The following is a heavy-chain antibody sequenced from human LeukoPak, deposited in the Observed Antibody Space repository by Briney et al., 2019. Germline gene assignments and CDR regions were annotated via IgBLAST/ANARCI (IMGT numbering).Heavy chain of an antibody. CDR2: ISAYNGNT. Sequence: ASVKDSCKASGYTFTSYGISWVRQAPGQGLEWMGWISAYNGNTNYAQKLQGRVTITTDTSTSTAYMELRSLRSDDTAVYYCAGIPDGSGSSRFDYWGQGTLVTVSS. CDR1: GYTFTSYG. CDR3: AGIPDGSGSSRFDY. D-gene: IGHD3-10*01. V-gene: IGHV1-18*04. J-gene: IGHJ4*02.